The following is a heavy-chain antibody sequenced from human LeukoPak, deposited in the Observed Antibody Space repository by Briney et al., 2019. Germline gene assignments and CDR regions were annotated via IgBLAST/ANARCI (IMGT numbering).Heavy chain of an antibody. J-gene: IGHJ4*02. CDR1: GFTFSSYA. D-gene: IGHD5-24*01. CDR2: ISYDGSNK. V-gene: IGHV3-30-3*01. Sequence: GGSLRLSCAASGFTFSSYAMHWVRQAPGKGLEWVAVISYDGSNKYYADSVKGRITISRDNSKNTLYLQMNSLRAEDTAIYYCAREQLKRGYWGQGILVTVSS. CDR3: AREQLKRGY.